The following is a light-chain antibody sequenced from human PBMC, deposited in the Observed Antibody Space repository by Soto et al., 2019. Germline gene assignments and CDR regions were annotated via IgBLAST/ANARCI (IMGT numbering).Light chain of an antibody. J-gene: IGLJ2*01. CDR1: SSDVGGYNY. V-gene: IGLV2-8*01. CDR2: EVN. CDR3: SSYAGDNKYVL. Sequence: QSALTQPPSASGSPGQSVTISCTGTSSDVGGYNYVSWYQQHPGKAPKLMIYEVNKRPSGVPDRFSGSKSGNTACLTVSGLQAEDEADYYCSSYAGDNKYVLFGGGTKLTVL.